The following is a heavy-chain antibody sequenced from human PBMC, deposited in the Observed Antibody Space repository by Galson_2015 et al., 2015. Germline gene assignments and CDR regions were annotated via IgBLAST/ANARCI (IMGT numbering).Heavy chain of an antibody. J-gene: IGHJ6*02. CDR2: ISSSSSYT. CDR3: ARGGDPYYYYGMDV. D-gene: IGHD3-10*01. Sequence: SLRLSCAASGFTFSDYYMSWIRQAPGKGLEWVSYISSSSSYTNYADSVKGRFTISRDNAKNSLYLQMNSLRAEDTAVYYCARGGDPYYYYGMDVWGQGTTVTVSS. CDR1: GFTFSDYY. V-gene: IGHV3-11*06.